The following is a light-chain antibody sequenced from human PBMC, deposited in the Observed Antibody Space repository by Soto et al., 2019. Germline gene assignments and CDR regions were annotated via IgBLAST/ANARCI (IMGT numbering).Light chain of an antibody. CDR3: QQYGSSPYT. V-gene: IGKV3-20*01. J-gene: IGKJ2*01. Sequence: EIVLTQSPGTLSLSPGERATLSCRTSQSVRSNYLAWYQQKPGQAPRLLISGASGRATDIPDRFSGSGSGTDFTLTISRLEPEDFAVYYCQQYGSSPYTFGQGTKLEI. CDR1: QSVRSNY. CDR2: GAS.